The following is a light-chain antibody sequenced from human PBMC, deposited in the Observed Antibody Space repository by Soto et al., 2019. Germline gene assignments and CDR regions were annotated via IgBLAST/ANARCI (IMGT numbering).Light chain of an antibody. CDR3: QQFGGSPPAFT. CDR2: GAS. Sequence: EVVLTQSPGPLSLSPGERATLSCRASQSVSSRNLAWYQQKPGQAPRLLMYGASNRATGIPDRFSGSGSGTDFTLTISRLEPEDFAVFYCQQFGGSPPAFTFGQGTKLEIK. J-gene: IGKJ2*01. CDR1: QSVSSRN. V-gene: IGKV3-20*01.